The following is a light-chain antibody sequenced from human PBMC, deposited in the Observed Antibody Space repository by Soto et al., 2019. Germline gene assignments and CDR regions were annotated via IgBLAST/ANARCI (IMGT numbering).Light chain of an antibody. CDR3: SSYTRQYTPSYV. CDR1: SSDVGGYNY. J-gene: IGLJ1*01. CDR2: EVS. V-gene: IGLV2-14*01. Sequence: QSALPQPGSVSGSPGQSINLSCTGTSSDVGGYNYVSWYQQHPGKAPKLMIYEVSNRPSGISHRFSGSKSGNTSSLTISGLRAEDEADYYCSSYTRQYTPSYVFGAGTKVTVL.